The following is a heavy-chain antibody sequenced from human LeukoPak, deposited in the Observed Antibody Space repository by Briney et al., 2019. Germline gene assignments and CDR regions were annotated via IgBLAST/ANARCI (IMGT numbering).Heavy chain of an antibody. CDR3: TQIVGAAYY. Sequence: PAGSLKLSRAASGFTFSGPAMHWVRQASGKGLEWVGRIRSKANSYATAYAASVKGRFTISRDDSKNTAYLQMNSLKTEDTAVYYCTQIVGAAYYWGQGTLVTVSS. D-gene: IGHD1-26*01. V-gene: IGHV3-73*01. CDR1: GFTFSGPA. CDR2: IRSKANSYAT. J-gene: IGHJ4*02.